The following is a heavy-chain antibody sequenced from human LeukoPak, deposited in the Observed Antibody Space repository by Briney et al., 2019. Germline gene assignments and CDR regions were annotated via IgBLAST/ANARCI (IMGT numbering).Heavy chain of an antibody. CDR3: AKNPYSSSWYNNWFDP. Sequence: GGSLRLSCAASGFTFNRYAMSWVRQAPGKGLEWVSSVSTDGDTYYTDSVKGRFTNSRDNSKNTLYLQMNSLRAEDTAVYYCAKNPYSSSWYNNWFDPWGQGTLVTVSS. CDR1: GFTFNRYA. D-gene: IGHD6-13*01. J-gene: IGHJ5*02. V-gene: IGHV3-23*01. CDR2: VSTDGDT.